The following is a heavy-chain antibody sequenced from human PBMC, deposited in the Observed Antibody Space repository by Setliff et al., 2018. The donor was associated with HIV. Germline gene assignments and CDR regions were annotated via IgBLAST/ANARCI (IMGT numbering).Heavy chain of an antibody. CDR2: ISTYNGNT. Sequence: ASVKVSCKASGYTFTAFGMNWLRQAPGQGPEWMGWISTYNGNTNYAQKFQGRVTMTTDTFTSTVYMELRSLRSDDTAVYYCAKDPSVTVTTIWGQGTMVTVSS. CDR3: AKDPSVTVTTI. CDR1: GYTFTAFG. V-gene: IGHV1-18*01. J-gene: IGHJ3*02. D-gene: IGHD4-17*01.